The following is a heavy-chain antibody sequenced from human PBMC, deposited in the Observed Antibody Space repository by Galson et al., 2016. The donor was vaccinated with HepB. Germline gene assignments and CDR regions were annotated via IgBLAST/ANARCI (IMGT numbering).Heavy chain of an antibody. V-gene: IGHV3-30-3*01. D-gene: IGHD1-26*01. CDR1: EFTFNNCP. CDR3: AREWELGGYFDY. J-gene: IGHJ4*02. Sequence: SLRLSCAASEFTFNNCPLHWVRRAPGKGLEWVAVLSHDGVTKFYAGSVRARFTISRDKSKTTVYLQMDGLSAEDTAVYYCAREWELGGYFDYWGQGTLVTVSS. CDR2: LSHDGVTK.